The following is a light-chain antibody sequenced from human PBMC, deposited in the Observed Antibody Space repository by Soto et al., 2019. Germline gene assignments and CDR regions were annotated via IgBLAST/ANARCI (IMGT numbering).Light chain of an antibody. V-gene: IGKV1-39*01. J-gene: IGKJ5*01. CDR3: QQSYSIPIT. CDR1: QTISFY. Sequence: DIQMTQSPSSLSASVVDRVTISFLASQTISFYLNWYQQKPGKAHKVLIYAASNLQSGVPSRFSGSGSGTEFTLTISSLQPEDFATYYCQQSYSIPITFGQGTRLEIK. CDR2: AAS.